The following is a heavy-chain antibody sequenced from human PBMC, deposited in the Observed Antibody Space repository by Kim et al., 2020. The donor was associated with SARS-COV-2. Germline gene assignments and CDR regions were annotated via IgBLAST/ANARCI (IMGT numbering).Heavy chain of an antibody. CDR3: ARVQGGCSYGFSPFDA. V-gene: IGHV4-59*13. Sequence: SGTLSLTCSVYDGSISGYYWNWIRQAPGKELEWIGYIYYSGFTNYNPSLKSRVAISLDTSKGQFSLNVTSVTAADTAVYYCARVQGGCSYGFSPFDAWG. J-gene: IGHJ5*01. CDR2: IYYSGFT. CDR1: DGSISGYY. D-gene: IGHD5-18*01.